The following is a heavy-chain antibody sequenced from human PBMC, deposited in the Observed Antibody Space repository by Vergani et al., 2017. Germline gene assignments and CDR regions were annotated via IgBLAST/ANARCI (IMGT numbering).Heavy chain of an antibody. CDR1: GAYIRSSNYY. D-gene: IGHD1-26*01. J-gene: IGHJ4*02. CDR3: ARRFSGSLDY. CDR2: IYYSGST. Sequence: QLQLQESGPGLVKPSATLSLTCSVSGAYIRSSNYYWGWIRQPPGKGLEWIASIYYSGSTYYNPSLKSRVTISVDTSKNQFSLKLSSVTAADTAVYYCARRFSGSLDYWGQGTLVTVSS. V-gene: IGHV4-39*01.